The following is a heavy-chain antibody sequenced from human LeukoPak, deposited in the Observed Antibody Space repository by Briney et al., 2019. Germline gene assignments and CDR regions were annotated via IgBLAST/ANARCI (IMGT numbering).Heavy chain of an antibody. Sequence: GESLKISCKGSGYSFTTYWIGWVRQMPGKGLEWMGIIYPGDSDTRYSPSFQGQVTISADKSISTAYLQWSSLKASDTAMYYGARPSADKFYNWNEQGYFDYWGQGTLVTVSS. D-gene: IGHD1-20*01. J-gene: IGHJ4*02. CDR2: IYPGDSDT. CDR3: ARPSADKFYNWNEQGYFDY. V-gene: IGHV5-51*01. CDR1: GYSFTTYW.